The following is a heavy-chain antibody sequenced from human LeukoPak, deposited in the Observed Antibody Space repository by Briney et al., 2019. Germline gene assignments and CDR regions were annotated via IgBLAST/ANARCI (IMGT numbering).Heavy chain of an antibody. CDR2: INHSGST. V-gene: IGHV4-34*01. CDR3: ARVQAVAETFFDY. CDR1: GGSFSGYY. Sequence: SETLSLTCAVHGGSFSGYYWSWIRQPPGKGLEWIGEINHSGSTNYNPSLKSRVTISVDTSKNQFSLKLSSVTAADTAVYYCARVQAVAETFFDYWGQGTLVTVSS. J-gene: IGHJ4*02. D-gene: IGHD6-19*01.